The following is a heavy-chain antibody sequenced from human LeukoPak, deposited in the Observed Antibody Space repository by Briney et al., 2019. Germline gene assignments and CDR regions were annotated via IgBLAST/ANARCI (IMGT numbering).Heavy chain of an antibody. V-gene: IGHV3-23*01. CDR3: AKDPTFYNY. CDR2: ISGSGSST. D-gene: IGHD3-10*01. CDR1: RFTFSSYD. J-gene: IGHJ4*02. Sequence: GGSLRLSCAASRFTFSSYDMSWVRPAPGKGLEWVSGISGSGSSTYYADSVKGRFTISRDNSKNTLYLQMNSLRAEDTAVYHCAKDPTFYNYWGQGTLVTVSS.